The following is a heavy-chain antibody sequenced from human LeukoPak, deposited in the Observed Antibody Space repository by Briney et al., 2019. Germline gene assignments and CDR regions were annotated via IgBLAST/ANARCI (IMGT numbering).Heavy chain of an antibody. D-gene: IGHD1-26*01. CDR3: AKDGDTVSGTYYFDMDA. J-gene: IGHJ6*03. CDR2: ISYDGSNK. V-gene: IGHV3-30*18. CDR1: GFTFSSYG. Sequence: GGSLRLSCAASGFTFSSYGMHWVRQAPGKGLEWVAVISYDGSNKYYADSVKGRFTISRDNSRNTLYLQMNSLRAEDTALYYCAKDGDTVSGTYYFDMDAWGKGTTVTISS.